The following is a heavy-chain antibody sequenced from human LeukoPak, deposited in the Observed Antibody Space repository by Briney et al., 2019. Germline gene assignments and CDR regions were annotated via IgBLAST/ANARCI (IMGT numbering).Heavy chain of an antibody. D-gene: IGHD6-19*01. J-gene: IGHJ4*02. CDR2: ISGSGGST. Sequence: GGSLRLSCAASGFTFSSYAMSRVRQAPGKGLEWVSAISGSGGSTYYADSVKGRFTISRDNSKNTLYLQMNSLRAEDTAVYYCAKRLTSGWAFDYWGQGTLVTVSS. CDR1: GFTFSSYA. CDR3: AKRLTSGWAFDY. V-gene: IGHV3-23*01.